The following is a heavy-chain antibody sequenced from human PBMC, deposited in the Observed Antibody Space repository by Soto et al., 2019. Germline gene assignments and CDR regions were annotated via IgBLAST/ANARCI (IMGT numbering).Heavy chain of an antibody. Sequence: QVQLVQSGAEEKKPGASVKVSCKASGYTFTSYAMHWVRQAPGQRLEWMGWINAGNGNTKYSQKFKGRVTITRDTSASTAYMELSSLRSEDTAVYYCARWFGVVIGHFDYWGQGTLVTVSS. V-gene: IGHV1-3*05. CDR1: GYTFTSYA. D-gene: IGHD3-3*01. CDR2: INAGNGNT. J-gene: IGHJ4*02. CDR3: ARWFGVVIGHFDY.